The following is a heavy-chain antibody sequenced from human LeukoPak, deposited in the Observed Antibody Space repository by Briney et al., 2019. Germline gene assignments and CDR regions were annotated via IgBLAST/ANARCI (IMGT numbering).Heavy chain of an antibody. Sequence: GESLQISCKGSGYSFNSYWISWVRQMPGKGLEWMGRIDPSDSYTNYSPSFQGHVTISADKSISTAYLQWSSLKASDTAMYYCARLWALGGDYYYGMDVWGKGTTVTVSS. CDR1: GYSFNSYW. CDR2: IDPSDSYT. CDR3: ARLWALGGDYYYGMDV. V-gene: IGHV5-10-1*01. J-gene: IGHJ6*04. D-gene: IGHD3-10*01.